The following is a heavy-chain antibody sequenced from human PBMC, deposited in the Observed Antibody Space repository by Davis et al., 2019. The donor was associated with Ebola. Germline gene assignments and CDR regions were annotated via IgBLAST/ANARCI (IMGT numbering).Heavy chain of an antibody. CDR1: GFTFSSYA. CDR3: ARSRGPFGSSYYFDY. D-gene: IGHD3-10*01. V-gene: IGHV3-64*01. J-gene: IGHJ4*02. Sequence: LSLTCAASGFTFSSYAMHWVRQAPGKGLEYVSAISSNGGSTYYANSVKGRLTISRDNSKNTLYLQMGSLRAEDMAVYYCARSRGPFGSSYYFDYWGQGTLVTVSS. CDR2: ISSNGGST.